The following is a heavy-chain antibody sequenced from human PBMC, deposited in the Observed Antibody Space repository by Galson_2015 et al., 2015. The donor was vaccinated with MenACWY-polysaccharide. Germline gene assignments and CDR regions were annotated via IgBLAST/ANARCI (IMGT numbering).Heavy chain of an antibody. CDR2: T. V-gene: IGHV3-23*01. Sequence: TYYAASVTGRFTISRDNSKNTLSLQMNSLRAEDTAVYYCAKDSSHYIGYYYYGMDVWGQGTMVTVSS. D-gene: IGHD4-11*01. J-gene: IGHJ6*02. CDR3: AKDSSHYIGYYYYGMDV.